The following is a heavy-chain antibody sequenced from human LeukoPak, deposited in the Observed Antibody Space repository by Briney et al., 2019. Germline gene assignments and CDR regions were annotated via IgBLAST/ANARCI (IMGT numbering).Heavy chain of an antibody. D-gene: IGHD1-20*01. CDR2: ISSSSSSYI. J-gene: IGHJ5*02. CDR1: GFTFSSYS. Sequence: GGSLSLSCAASGFTFSSYSMNWVRQAPGKELEWVSSISSSSSSYIYYADSVKGRFTISRDNAKNSLYLQMNSLRAEDTAVYYCARDAATGITGPNWFDPWGQGTLVTVSS. V-gene: IGHV3-21*01. CDR3: ARDAATGITGPNWFDP.